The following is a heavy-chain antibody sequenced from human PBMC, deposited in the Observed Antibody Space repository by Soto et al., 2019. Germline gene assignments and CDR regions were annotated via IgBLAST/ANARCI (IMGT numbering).Heavy chain of an antibody. CDR1: GGSISSYY. Sequence: SETLCLTCTVSGGSISSYYWSWIRQPPGKGLEWIGYIYYSGSTNYNPSLKSRVTISVDTSKNQFSLKLSSVTAADTAVYYCARDSGGWVGSGYYMDVWGKGTTVTVSS. D-gene: IGHD6-19*01. V-gene: IGHV4-59*01. J-gene: IGHJ6*03. CDR3: ARDSGGWVGSGYYMDV. CDR2: IYYSGST.